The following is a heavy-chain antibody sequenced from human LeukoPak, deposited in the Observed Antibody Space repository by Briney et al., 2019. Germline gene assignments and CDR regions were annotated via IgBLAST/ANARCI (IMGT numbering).Heavy chain of an antibody. V-gene: IGHV4-39*01. J-gene: IGHJ5*02. CDR1: GFTVTNYG. CDR3: ARHDYDSGSPNINWFDP. CDR2: IRYSVST. D-gene: IGHD3-10*01. Sequence: GSLRLSCAASGFTVTNYGMVWVRQAPGKGLEWIASIRYSVSTSYNPPLKSRVTISVDTSKNQFSLKLSSVTATDTAVYYCARHDYDSGSPNINWFDPWGQGTLVTVSS.